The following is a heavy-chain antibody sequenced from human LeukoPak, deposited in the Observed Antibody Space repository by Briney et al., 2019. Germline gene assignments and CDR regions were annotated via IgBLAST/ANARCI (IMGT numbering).Heavy chain of an antibody. J-gene: IGHJ4*02. V-gene: IGHV3-23*01. CDR1: GFTFSSYA. Sequence: PGGSLRLSCAASGFTFSSYAMNWVRQAPGKGLEWVSAISGSGGSTYYADSVRGRFTISRDNSKNTLYLQMNSLRVEDTAVYFCARDPGAFPYFFDCWGQGTLVTVSS. D-gene: IGHD4/OR15-4a*01. CDR3: ARDPGAFPYFFDC. CDR2: ISGSGGST.